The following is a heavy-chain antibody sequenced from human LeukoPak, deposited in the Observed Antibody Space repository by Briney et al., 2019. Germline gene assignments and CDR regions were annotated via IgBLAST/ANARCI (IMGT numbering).Heavy chain of an antibody. CDR1: GGSISNYY. Sequence: SETLSLTCTVSGGSISNYYWSWIRQPPGKGLEWIGYIYYSGSTNYNPSLKSRVTISVDTSKNQFSLKLSSVTAADTAVYYCARRSRYFQHWGQGTLVTVSS. D-gene: IGHD2-2*01. J-gene: IGHJ1*01. CDR3: ARRSRYFQH. CDR2: IYYSGST. V-gene: IGHV4-59*01.